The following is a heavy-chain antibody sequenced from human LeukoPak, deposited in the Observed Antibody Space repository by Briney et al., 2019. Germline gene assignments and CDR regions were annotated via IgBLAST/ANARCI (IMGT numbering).Heavy chain of an antibody. Sequence: GGSLRLSCAASGFTFSSYAMHWVRQAPGKGLEYVSAISSNGGSTYYANSVKGRFTISRDNPKNTLYLQMGSLRAEDMAMYYCARGQLGDMVATPYYWGQGTLVTVSS. V-gene: IGHV3-64*01. CDR2: ISSNGGST. D-gene: IGHD5-12*01. CDR1: GFTFSSYA. J-gene: IGHJ4*02. CDR3: ARGQLGDMVATPYY.